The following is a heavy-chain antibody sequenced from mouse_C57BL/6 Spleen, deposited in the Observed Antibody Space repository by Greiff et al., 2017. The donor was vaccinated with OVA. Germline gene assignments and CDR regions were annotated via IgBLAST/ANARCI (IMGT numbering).Heavy chain of an antibody. CDR2: ISSGGSYT. D-gene: IGHD2-4*01. Sequence: VQLQQSGGDLVKPGGSLKLSCAASGFTFSSYGMSWVRQTPDKRLEWVATISSGGSYTYYPDSVKGRFTISRDNAKNTLYLQMSSLKSEDTAMYYCARRDDYDPSWFAYWGQGTLVTVSA. J-gene: IGHJ3*01. CDR1: GFTFSSYG. CDR3: ARRDDYDPSWFAY. V-gene: IGHV5-6*01.